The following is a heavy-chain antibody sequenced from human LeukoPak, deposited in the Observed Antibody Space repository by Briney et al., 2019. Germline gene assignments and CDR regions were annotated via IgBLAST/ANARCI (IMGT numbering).Heavy chain of an antibody. CDR1: AGAITSQY. J-gene: IGHJ4*02. CDR3: VRLSTDNVVLPGAMAYYFDC. CDR2: INYGGST. Sequence: SETLSLTCTVSAGAITSQYWSWIRQSPGKGLEFIGYINYGGSTSYNPSLKSRVAISVDTSKNQFSLKLSSVTAADTAMYFCVRLSTDNVVLPGAMAYYFDCWGQGTLVTVSS. D-gene: IGHD2-2*01. V-gene: IGHV4-59*08.